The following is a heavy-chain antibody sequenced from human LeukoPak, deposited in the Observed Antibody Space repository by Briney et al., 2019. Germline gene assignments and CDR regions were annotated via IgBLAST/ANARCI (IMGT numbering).Heavy chain of an antibody. CDR2: INPNSGGT. CDR3: ARALTVTYYYYMDV. Sequence: ASVKVSCKASGYTFTGYYMHWVRQAPGQGLEWMGWINPNSGGTNYAQKFQGRVTMTRDTSISTAYMELSRLRSDDTAVYYCARALTVTYYYYMDVWGKGTTVTVSS. D-gene: IGHD4-17*01. V-gene: IGHV1-2*02. J-gene: IGHJ6*03. CDR1: GYTFTGYY.